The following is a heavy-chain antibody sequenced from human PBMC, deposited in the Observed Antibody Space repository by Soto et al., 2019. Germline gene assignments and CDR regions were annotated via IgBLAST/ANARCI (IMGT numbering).Heavy chain of an antibody. Sequence: QVQLVESGGGVVQPGRSLRLSCEASGFTFRDYAMHWVRQAPGKGLEWVAAIPSDGSAQHYADSVKGSFSISRDNYKNTLFLQVNRLRPEDAALYCWARAGAGQVRSDWTWLDYWGQGTLVTVSS. CDR1: GFTFRDYA. CDR2: IPSDGSAQ. CDR3: ARAGAGQVRSDWTWLDY. D-gene: IGHD1-26*01. J-gene: IGHJ4*02. V-gene: IGHV3-30*14.